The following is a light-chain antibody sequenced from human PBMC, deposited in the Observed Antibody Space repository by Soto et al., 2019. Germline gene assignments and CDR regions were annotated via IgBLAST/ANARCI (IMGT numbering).Light chain of an antibody. Sequence: QSALTQPASVSGSPGQSITISCTGTSSDDGGYNYVSWYQQHPGKAPKLMIYDVTNRPSGVSNRFSGSKSGNTASLTISGLQAEDEADYYCSSYTISSTYVFGTGTKLTVL. V-gene: IGLV2-14*01. CDR1: SSDDGGYNY. CDR3: SSYTISSTYV. J-gene: IGLJ1*01. CDR2: DVT.